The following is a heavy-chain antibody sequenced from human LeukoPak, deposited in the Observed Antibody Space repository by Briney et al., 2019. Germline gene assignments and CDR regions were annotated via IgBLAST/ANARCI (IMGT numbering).Heavy chain of an antibody. D-gene: IGHD3-3*01. CDR1: GFTFTSSA. Sequence: GASVKVSCKASGFTFTSSAMQWVRQARGQRLEWIGWIVVGSGNTNYAQKFQERVTITRDMSTSTAYMELSSLRSEDTAVYYCGADPVYYDFWRGPGNYYYGMDVWGQGTTVTVSS. CDR3: GADPVYYDFWRGPGNYYYGMDV. J-gene: IGHJ6*02. V-gene: IGHV1-58*02. CDR2: IVVGSGNT.